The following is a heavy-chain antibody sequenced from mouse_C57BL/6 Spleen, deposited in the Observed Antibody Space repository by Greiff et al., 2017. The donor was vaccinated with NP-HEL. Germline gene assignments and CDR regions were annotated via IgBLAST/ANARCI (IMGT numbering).Heavy chain of an antibody. CDR3: AREGSDDGYYGGVAY. CDR1: GYTFTSYW. J-gene: IGHJ3*01. Sequence: QVQLQQPGAELVRPGSSVKLSCKASGYTFTSYWMHWVKQRPIQGLEWIGNIDPSDSETHYNQKFKDKATLTVDKSSSTAYMQLSSLTSEDSAVYYCAREGSDDGYYGGVAYWGQGTLVTVSA. V-gene: IGHV1-52*01. CDR2: IDPSDSET. D-gene: IGHD2-3*01.